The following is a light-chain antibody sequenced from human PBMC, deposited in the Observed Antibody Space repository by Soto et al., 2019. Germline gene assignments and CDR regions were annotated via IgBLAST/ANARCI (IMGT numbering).Light chain of an antibody. Sequence: QSVLTQPPSVSAAPGQKVTISCSGSSPNIGGNSVSWYQQLPGTAPKLLIYDDNKRPSGSLGRFSGFKSGTSATLGITGFQPGDEADYYCGSWDSSMSTQVFGTRTKVTVL. J-gene: IGLJ1*01. CDR3: GSWDSSMSTQV. CDR1: SPNIGGNS. V-gene: IGLV1-51*01. CDR2: DDN.